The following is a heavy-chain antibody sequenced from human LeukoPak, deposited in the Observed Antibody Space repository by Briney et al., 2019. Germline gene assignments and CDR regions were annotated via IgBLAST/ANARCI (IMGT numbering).Heavy chain of an antibody. CDR2: IIPIFGTA. D-gene: IGHD3-10*01. Sequence: SVKVSCKASGGTFSSYAISWVRQAPGQGLEWMGGIIPIFGTANYAQKFQGRVTITADESTSTAYMELSSLRSEDTAVYYCASSKAVGSRFDYWGQGTLVTVFS. V-gene: IGHV1-69*13. CDR1: GGTFSSYA. CDR3: ASSKAVGSRFDY. J-gene: IGHJ4*02.